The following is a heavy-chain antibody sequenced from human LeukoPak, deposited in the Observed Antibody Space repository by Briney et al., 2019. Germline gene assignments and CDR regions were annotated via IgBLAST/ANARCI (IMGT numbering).Heavy chain of an antibody. CDR1: IGSISGFY. CDR2: MHYTGTT. D-gene: IGHD6-19*01. CDR3: ARLAVTGKNY. Sequence: AETLSLTCTVAIGSISGFYWTWLRQPPGKGLELLGYMHYTGTTNYNPSLTSRVSISVDKSKNHSSLNVSTVDAPDTALHYCARLAVTGKNYWGQGTLVTVSS. V-gene: IGHV4-59*12. J-gene: IGHJ4*02.